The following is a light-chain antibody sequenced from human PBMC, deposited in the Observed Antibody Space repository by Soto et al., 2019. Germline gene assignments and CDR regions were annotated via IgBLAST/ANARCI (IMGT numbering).Light chain of an antibody. CDR3: QQLITNPIT. CDR1: QGIANY. CDR2: AAS. V-gene: IGKV1-9*01. Sequence: DIQLTQSPSFLSASVGDRVTITCRASQGIANYLAWYQQKPGKAPKLLISAASILQSGVPSRFSGSRSGTDFTLTIISLQPEDFATYYSQQLITNPITFGQGTRLEIK. J-gene: IGKJ5*01.